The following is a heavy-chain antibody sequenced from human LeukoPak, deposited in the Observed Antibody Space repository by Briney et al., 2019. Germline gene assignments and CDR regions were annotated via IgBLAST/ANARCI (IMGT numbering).Heavy chain of an antibody. Sequence: PGGTLRLSCAASGFTFSSYSMNWVGQAPGKGLEGVSSISSSSSYIYYEDSVKGRFTISRDNGKKSLYLQMNSLGAEDTAVYYCAREDYGSSPPDYWGRGTLVTVSS. D-gene: IGHD6-6*01. CDR3: AREDYGSSPPDY. CDR1: GFTFSSYS. V-gene: IGHV3-21*01. CDR2: ISSSSSYI. J-gene: IGHJ4*02.